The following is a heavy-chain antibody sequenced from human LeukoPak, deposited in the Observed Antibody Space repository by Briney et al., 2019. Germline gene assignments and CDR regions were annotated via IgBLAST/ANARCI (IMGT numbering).Heavy chain of an antibody. J-gene: IGHJ4*02. Sequence: ASVKVSCKASGYTFTSYYMHWVRQAPGQGLEWMGIINPSGGNTNYAQKLQGRVTMTTDTSTSTAYMELRSLRSDDTAVYYCAVTGGDYGDYYFDYWGQGTLVTVSS. CDR2: INPSGGNT. V-gene: IGHV1-46*01. CDR1: GYTFTSYY. CDR3: AVTGGDYGDYYFDY. D-gene: IGHD4-17*01.